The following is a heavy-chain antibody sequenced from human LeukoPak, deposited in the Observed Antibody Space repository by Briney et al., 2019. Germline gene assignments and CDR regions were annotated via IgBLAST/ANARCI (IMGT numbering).Heavy chain of an antibody. Sequence: GRSLRLSCAASGFTFGSYAMHWVRQAPGKGLEWVAVISYDGSNKYYADSVKGRFTISRDNSKNTLYLQMNSLRAEDTAVYYCARDQADSSGWYGFDYWGQGTLVTVSS. CDR1: GFTFGSYA. V-gene: IGHV3-30*04. J-gene: IGHJ4*02. D-gene: IGHD6-19*01. CDR3: ARDQADSSGWYGFDY. CDR2: ISYDGSNK.